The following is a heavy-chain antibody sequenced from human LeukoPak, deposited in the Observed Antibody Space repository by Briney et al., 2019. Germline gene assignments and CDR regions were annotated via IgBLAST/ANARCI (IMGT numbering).Heavy chain of an antibody. J-gene: IGHJ4*02. V-gene: IGHV3-15*01. D-gene: IGHD5-24*01. CDR3: TREGYNFARN. CDR1: GFNFTDAW. Sequence: PGGSLRLSCEASGFNFTDAWMAWVRQTPGKGLEWLGRIRKKSDGGTTHYAAPVEGRFFIPRDDSRSTVSLQMKGLRSEDTGVYFCTREGYNFARNWGQGTLVTVSS. CDR2: IRKKSDGGTT.